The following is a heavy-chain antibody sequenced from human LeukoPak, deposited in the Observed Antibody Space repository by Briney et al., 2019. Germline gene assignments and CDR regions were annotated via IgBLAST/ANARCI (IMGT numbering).Heavy chain of an antibody. V-gene: IGHV3-74*01. D-gene: IGHD6-13*01. CDR1: GFTFSSYW. CDR3: ARPSAAGPYFDY. J-gene: IGHJ4*02. Sequence: GGSLRLSCAASGFTFSSYWMHWVRQAPGKGLVWVSHINTDGRSTGHADSVKGRFTISRDNAKNTLYLQMNSLRAEDTAVYYCARPSAAGPYFDYWGQGTPVTVSS. CDR2: INTDGRST.